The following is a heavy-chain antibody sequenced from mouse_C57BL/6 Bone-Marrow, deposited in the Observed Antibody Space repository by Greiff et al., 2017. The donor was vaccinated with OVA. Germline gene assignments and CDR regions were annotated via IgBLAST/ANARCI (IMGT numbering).Heavy chain of an antibody. CDR2: IDPENGDT. Sequence: EVQGVESGAELVRPGASVKLSCTASGFNIKDDYMHWVKQRPEQGLEWIGWIDPENGDTEYASKFQGKATITADTSSNTAYLQLSSLTSEDTAVYYCTTYGSSLWGQGTTLTVSS. CDR1: GFNIKDDY. CDR3: TTYGSSL. D-gene: IGHD1-1*01. J-gene: IGHJ2*01. V-gene: IGHV14-4*01.